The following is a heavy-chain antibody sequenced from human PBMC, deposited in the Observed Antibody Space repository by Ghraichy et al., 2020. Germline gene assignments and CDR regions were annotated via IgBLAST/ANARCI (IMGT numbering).Heavy chain of an antibody. CDR2: ISSSGSTI. Sequence: GGSLRLSCAASGFTFSSYEMNWVRQAPGKGLEWVSYISSSGSTIYYADSVKGRFTISRDNAKNSLYLQMNSLRAEDTAVYYCAVHGSLSRITVRNDYWGQGTLVTVSP. CDR1: GFTFSSYE. D-gene: IGHD1-20*01. J-gene: IGHJ4*02. V-gene: IGHV3-48*03. CDR3: AVHGSLSRITVRNDY.